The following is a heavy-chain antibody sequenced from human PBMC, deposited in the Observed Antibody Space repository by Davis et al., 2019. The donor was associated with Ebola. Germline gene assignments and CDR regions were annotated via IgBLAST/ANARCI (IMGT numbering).Heavy chain of an antibody. V-gene: IGHV1-2*02. J-gene: IGHJ4*02. CDR3: ATPRRRYFDWSYDY. CDR2: INPKSGGT. D-gene: IGHD3-9*01. Sequence: ASVKVSCKASGYIFTDNYMHWVRQAPGQGLEWMGWINPKSGGTNYAQKFQGRVTMTRDTSISTAYMELSRLRSDDTAVYYCATPRRRYFDWSYDYWGQGTLVTVSS. CDR1: GYIFTDNY.